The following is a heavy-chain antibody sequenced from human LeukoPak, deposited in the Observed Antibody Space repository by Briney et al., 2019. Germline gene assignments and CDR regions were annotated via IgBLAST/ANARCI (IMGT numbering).Heavy chain of an antibody. CDR1: GGSISSSNW. J-gene: IGHJ4*02. CDR2: IYHSGST. Sequence: PSETLSLTCTVSGGSISSSNWWSWVRQPPGKGLEWIGEIYHSGSTNYNPSLKSRVTISVDKSKNQFSLKLSSVTAADTAVYYCARDYYDSSGYCLGYWGQGTLVTVSS. D-gene: IGHD3-22*01. V-gene: IGHV4-4*02. CDR3: ARDYYDSSGYCLGY.